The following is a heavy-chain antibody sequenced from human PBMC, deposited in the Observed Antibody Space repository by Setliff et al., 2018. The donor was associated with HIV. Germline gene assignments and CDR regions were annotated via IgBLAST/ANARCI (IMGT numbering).Heavy chain of an antibody. D-gene: IGHD3-10*01. CDR3: AKLGGSGSYSNAFDY. CDR2: IKSKRDGGTI. Sequence: GGSLRLSCAVSGFILSEDWMSWVRQAPGKGLEWLGRIKSKRDGGTIDYTAPVKGRFTISRDDSKNTLYLEMNNLKTEETAVYFCAKLGGSGSYSNAFDYWGQGTLVTVSS. V-gene: IGHV3-15*01. J-gene: IGHJ4*02. CDR1: GFILSEDW.